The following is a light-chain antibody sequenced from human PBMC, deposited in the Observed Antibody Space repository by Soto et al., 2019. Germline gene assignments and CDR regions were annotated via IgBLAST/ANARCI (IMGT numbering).Light chain of an antibody. CDR2: EVN. J-gene: IGLJ1*01. CDR1: SRDVGGYDF. Sequence: QSAPTQPPSASGSPGQAVTISCTGTSRDVGGYDFVSWCQQHPGKAPKLMIYEVNKRPSGVPDRFFGSKSGNTAFLTVSGLQAEDEADYYCNSYGGSNNLVFGTGTKVTVL. CDR3: NSYGGSNNLV. V-gene: IGLV2-8*01.